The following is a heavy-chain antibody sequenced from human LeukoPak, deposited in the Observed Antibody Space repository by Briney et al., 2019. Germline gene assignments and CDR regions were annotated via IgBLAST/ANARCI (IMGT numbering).Heavy chain of an antibody. CDR1: GLTYSNYA. Sequence: GGSLRLSCGASGLTYSNYAMSWVRQASGKGLEWVSYIRSSCSTILYAESVKGRFTISRDNAKNPLYLQMNSLRAEDTAVYYCASCGGDCGPFDYWGQGTLVTVSS. V-gene: IGHV3-48*03. CDR3: ASCGGDCGPFDY. D-gene: IGHD2-21*02. CDR2: IRSSCSTI. J-gene: IGHJ4*02.